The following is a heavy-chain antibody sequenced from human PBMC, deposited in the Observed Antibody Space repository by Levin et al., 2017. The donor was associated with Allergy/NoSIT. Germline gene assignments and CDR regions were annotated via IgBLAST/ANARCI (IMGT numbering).Heavy chain of an antibody. V-gene: IGHV4-59*01. J-gene: IGHJ3*02. CDR3: ASGIAVAGSSDAFDT. D-gene: IGHD6-19*01. CDR1: GFSINNSY. Sequence: SETLSLTCTVSGFSINNSYWSWIRQPPGKGLEWIGHIHYSGTTNRNPSLKSRVTISIDTSNNQFSLRLTSVTAADTAVYYCASGIAVAGSSDAFDTWGPGTMVTVSS. CDR2: IHYSGTT.